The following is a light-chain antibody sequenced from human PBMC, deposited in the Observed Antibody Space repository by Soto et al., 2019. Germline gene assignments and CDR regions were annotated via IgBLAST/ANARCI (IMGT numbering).Light chain of an antibody. CDR1: SSDVGGYNS. CDR2: DVG. CDR3: SSYTSSMTNV. Sequence: QCVRRRPDSGTGVAGGWISISCTGTSSDVGGYNSVSWYQHHPGKAPKLILYDVGDRPSGVSYRFSGSKSGNTAPLTISGLQATDEADYFCSSYTSSMTNVFGSGTKVTVL. J-gene: IGLJ1*01. V-gene: IGLV2-14*03.